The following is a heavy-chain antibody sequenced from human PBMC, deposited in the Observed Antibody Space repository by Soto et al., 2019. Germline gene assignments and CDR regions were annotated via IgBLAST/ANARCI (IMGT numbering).Heavy chain of an antibody. V-gene: IGHV3-23*01. J-gene: IGHJ4*02. CDR3: AKWYYYDSRPRKYFDY. CDR2: VSGSGGTT. Sequence: EVQLLESGGGLVQPGGSVRLSCAASGFTFSSYAMSWVRQAPGKGLEWVSAVSGSGGTTYYADSVKGRFTISRDNSKNDVYLQMNSLRVEDTAVYYCAKWYYYDSRPRKYFDYWGQGTLVIVSS. D-gene: IGHD3-22*01. CDR1: GFTFSSYA.